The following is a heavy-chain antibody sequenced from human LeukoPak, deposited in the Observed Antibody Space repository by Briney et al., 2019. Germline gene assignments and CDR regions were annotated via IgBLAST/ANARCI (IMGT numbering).Heavy chain of an antibody. CDR1: GFTFSSYA. V-gene: IGHV3-66*01. D-gene: IGHD2-15*01. Sequence: GGSLRLSCAASGFTFSSYAMSWVRQAPGKGLEWVSVIYSDGSTYYTDSVKGRFTISRDNSKSTLYLQMNSLRVEDTAVYYCARVQGSGLLRWYWGQGTLVTVSS. CDR3: ARVQGSGLLRWY. J-gene: IGHJ4*02. CDR2: IYSDGST.